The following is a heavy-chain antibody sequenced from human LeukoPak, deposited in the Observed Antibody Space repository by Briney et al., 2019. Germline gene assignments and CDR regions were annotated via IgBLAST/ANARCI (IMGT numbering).Heavy chain of an antibody. CDR3: ARTDCSGSSCYFAP. D-gene: IGHD2-15*01. V-gene: IGHV4-4*02. CDR1: GGSINSNYW. CDR2: IYHTGSV. J-gene: IGHJ4*02. Sequence: SETLSLTCAVSGGSINSNYWWTWVRQSPGKGLEWIGEIYHTGSVNYNLSLESRVTISRDRSKNQFSLMLRSVTAADTAVYYCARTDCSGSSCYFAPWGQGILVTVSS.